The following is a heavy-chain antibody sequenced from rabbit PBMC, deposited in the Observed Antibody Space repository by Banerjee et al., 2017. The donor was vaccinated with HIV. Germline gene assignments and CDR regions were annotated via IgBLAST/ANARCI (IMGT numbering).Heavy chain of an antibody. CDR1: GFSFSGNYW. D-gene: IGHD4-1*01. J-gene: IGHJ4*01. Sequence: QEQLEESGGDLVKPEGSLTLTCTASGFSFSGNYWISWVRQAPGKGLEWIACIYADSNDDRYYASWAKGRFTISKASWTTVTLQMTSLTAADTASYFCARDLAGVIGWNFNLWGPGTLVTVS. CDR2: IYADSNDDR. V-gene: IGHV1S45*01. CDR3: ARDLAGVIGWNFNL.